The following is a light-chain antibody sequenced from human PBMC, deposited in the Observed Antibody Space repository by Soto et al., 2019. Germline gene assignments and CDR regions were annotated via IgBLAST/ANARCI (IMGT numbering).Light chain of an antibody. V-gene: IGKV3-15*01. J-gene: IGKJ4*01. Sequence: EILMTQSPPALSVSPGEGATLSWRASQSVTGRLAWYQQKRGQPPSLLIYGASTRATGIPDRFSGSGSGTEFTLTISSLQSEDFAVYYCRQYDQWPLTVGGGTKVDIK. CDR2: GAS. CDR1: QSVTGR. CDR3: RQYDQWPLT.